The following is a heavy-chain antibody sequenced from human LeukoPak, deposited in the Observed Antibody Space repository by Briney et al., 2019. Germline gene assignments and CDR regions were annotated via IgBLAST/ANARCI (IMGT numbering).Heavy chain of an antibody. Sequence: GGSLRLSCAASGFSFSSCAMGWVRQAPGKGLEWVSAISGSGGSTYYADSVKGRFTISRDNSKNTLYLQMNSLRAEDTAVYYCAKDGVRVTFLSPRDYIWGSYRLGYFDYWGQGTLVTVSS. J-gene: IGHJ4*02. V-gene: IGHV3-23*01. CDR3: AKDGVRVTFLSPRDYIWGSYRLGYFDY. CDR1: GFSFSSCA. D-gene: IGHD3-16*02. CDR2: ISGSGGST.